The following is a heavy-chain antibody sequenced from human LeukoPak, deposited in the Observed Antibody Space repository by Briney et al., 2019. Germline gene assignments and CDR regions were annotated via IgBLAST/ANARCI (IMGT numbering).Heavy chain of an antibody. Sequence: SETLSLTCTVSGGSISSSSYYWGWIRQPPGKGLEWIGSMYYSGSTYYNLSLKSRVTISVDTSKNQFSLKLSSVTAADTAVYYCARVSARDGYNPDYWGQGTLVTVSS. CDR2: MYYSGST. V-gene: IGHV4-39*07. CDR1: GGSISSSSYY. D-gene: IGHD5-24*01. CDR3: ARVSARDGYNPDY. J-gene: IGHJ4*02.